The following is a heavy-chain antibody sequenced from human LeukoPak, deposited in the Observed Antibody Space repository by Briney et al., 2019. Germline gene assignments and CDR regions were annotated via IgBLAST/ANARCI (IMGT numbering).Heavy chain of an antibody. CDR1: GFTFSTYA. J-gene: IGHJ4*02. Sequence: GRSLRLSCAASGFTFSTYAMHWVRQAPGKGLEWVALISCDGSNKYYADSVKGRFTVSRDNSKDTLYLQLNSLRAEDTAVYYCARAHYSDSSAYYSPFDYWGQGTLVTVSS. CDR2: ISCDGSNK. V-gene: IGHV3-30-3*01. D-gene: IGHD3-22*01. CDR3: ARAHYSDSSAYYSPFDY.